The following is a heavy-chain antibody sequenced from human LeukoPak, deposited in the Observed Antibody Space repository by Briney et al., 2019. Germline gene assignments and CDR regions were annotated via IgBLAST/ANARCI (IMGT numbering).Heavy chain of an antibody. CDR3: ARGDPVGEFYGMDV. D-gene: IGHD3-10*01. CDR2: INPNSGGT. V-gene: IGHV1-2*04. CDR1: GYTFTGYY. Sequence: ASVKVSCKASGYTFTGYYMHWVRQDPGQGLAWMGWINPNSGGTNYAQKFQGWVTMTRDTSISTAYMELSRLRSDDTAVYYCARGDPVGEFYGMDVWGQGTTVTVSS. J-gene: IGHJ6*02.